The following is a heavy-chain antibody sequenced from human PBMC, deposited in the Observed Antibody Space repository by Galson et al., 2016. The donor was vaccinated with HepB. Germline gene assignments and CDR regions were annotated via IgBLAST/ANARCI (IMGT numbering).Heavy chain of an antibody. V-gene: IGHV6-1*01. CDR2: TYYRSKWYT. D-gene: IGHD2-15*01. CDR1: GDSVSTIYAT. J-gene: IGHJ5*01. Sequence: CAISGDSVSTIYATWDWVRQSPSRGLEWLGRTYYRSKWYTDYALSVTSRLSINPETSKNQFSLQLSSVTPEDTAVYYCVRLIGNSWFDSWGQGTLVTVSS. CDR3: VRLIGNSWFDS.